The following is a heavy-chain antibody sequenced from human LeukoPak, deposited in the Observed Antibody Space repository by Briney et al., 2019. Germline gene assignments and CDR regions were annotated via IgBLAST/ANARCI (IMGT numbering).Heavy chain of an antibody. D-gene: IGHD6-13*01. Sequence: GGSLRLSCIGSGFTFNGYWMSWVRQAPVKGLEWVASIKQDGSEKYYVDSVKGRFTISRDNAKNSLYLQMNTSRAEDTAVYYCAGHSISWPSYFDYCGQGTLATVSS. CDR3: AGHSISWPSYFDY. CDR2: IKQDGSEK. CDR1: GFTFNGYW. V-gene: IGHV3-7*01. J-gene: IGHJ4*02.